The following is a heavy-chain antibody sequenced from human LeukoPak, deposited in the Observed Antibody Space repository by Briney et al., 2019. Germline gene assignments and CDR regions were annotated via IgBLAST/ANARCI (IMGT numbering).Heavy chain of an antibody. D-gene: IGHD3-9*01. CDR1: AFTFGDFQ. CDR2: ISDTGHSI. CDR3: AREGERYYDILTGYPSWFDP. V-gene: IGHV3-11*04. J-gene: IGHJ5*02. Sequence: GRCLRLSCAASAFTFGDFQMSWIRQAPGKGLEWLSDISDTGHSIRYADSVKGRFTISRDNAKNSLYLQMNSLRAEDTAVYYCAREGERYYDILTGYPSWFDPWGQGTLVTVSS.